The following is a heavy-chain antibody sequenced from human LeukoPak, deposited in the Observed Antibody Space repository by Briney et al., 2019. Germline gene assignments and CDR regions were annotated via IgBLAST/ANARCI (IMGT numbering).Heavy chain of an antibody. D-gene: IGHD3-10*01. J-gene: IGHJ4*02. CDR1: GYSFTNYG. CDR2: ISGYNSKT. Sequence: ASVKVSCKTSGYSFTNYGITWVRQAPGQGLEWMGWISGYNSKTFYAQKFQGRVTMTRDTSISTAYMELSRLRSDDTAVYYCARDSGERGSGSYLIAYWGQGTLVTVSS. CDR3: ARDSGERGSGSYLIAY. V-gene: IGHV1-18*01.